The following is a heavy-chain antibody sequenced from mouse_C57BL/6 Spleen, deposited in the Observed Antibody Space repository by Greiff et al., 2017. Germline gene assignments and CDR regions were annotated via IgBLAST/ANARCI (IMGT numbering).Heavy chain of an antibody. CDR2: ILPGSGST. V-gene: IGHV1-9*01. D-gene: IGHD1-1*01. J-gene: IGHJ2*01. CDR3: ARGHDGSRGGDY. CDR1: GYSFTGYW. Sequence: QVQLQQSGAELMKPGASVKLSCKATGYSFTGYWIEWVKQRPGHGLEWIGDILPGSGSTNYNEKFKGKATFTADTSSNTAYMQLSSLATVDSAIYYCARGHDGSRGGDYWGQGTTLTVSS.